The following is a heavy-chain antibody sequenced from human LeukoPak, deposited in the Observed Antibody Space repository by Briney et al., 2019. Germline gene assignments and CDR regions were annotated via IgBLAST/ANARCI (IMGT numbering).Heavy chain of an antibody. CDR1: GASVSTYS. CDR2: IFYSGSA. D-gene: IGHD3-16*01. V-gene: IGHV4-59*08. J-gene: IGHJ6*02. CDR3: ARGGRQADPQGYYYYTMDV. Sequence: KPSETLSLTCTVSGASVSTYSWTWIRQPPGKGLEWIAYIFYSGSANYNPSLKSRATISVDTSMNQFSLKMNSVTAADTAVYYCARGGRQADPQGYYYYTMDVWGQGTTVTVSS.